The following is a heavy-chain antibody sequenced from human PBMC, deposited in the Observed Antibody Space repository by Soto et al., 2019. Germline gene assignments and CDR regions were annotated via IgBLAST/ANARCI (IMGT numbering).Heavy chain of an antibody. CDR1: GASISSSGYY. V-gene: IGHV4-39*01. J-gene: IGHJ4*02. CDR2: IDYVGNT. Sequence: QVQLQESGPGLVSPWGTLSLTCTVSGASISSSGYYWGWIRQAPGKGLQWIGSIDYVGNTYYDPSLKSRVAVSVDTSKNQISLQLNSVTAADTAVHYCVRGGLRYQPSSYYFDVWGQGPLVTVSS. D-gene: IGHD3-16*01. CDR3: VRGGLRYQPSSYYFDV.